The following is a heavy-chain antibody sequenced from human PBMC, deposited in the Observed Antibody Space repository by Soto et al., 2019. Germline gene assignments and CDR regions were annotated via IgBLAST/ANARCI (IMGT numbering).Heavy chain of an antibody. CDR1: GYRFTTYG. D-gene: IGHD6-13*01. Sequence: QVQLVQSGAEVKQPGASVKVSCKASGYRFTTYGITWVRQAPGQGLEWMGWISGYNGNTNYAQKLQGRVTMTTDTSTSTAYMELRSLRSDDTAVYYCALGSSWYDYYYGMDVWGQGTTVTVSS. V-gene: IGHV1-18*01. CDR3: ALGSSWYDYYYGMDV. J-gene: IGHJ6*02. CDR2: ISGYNGNT.